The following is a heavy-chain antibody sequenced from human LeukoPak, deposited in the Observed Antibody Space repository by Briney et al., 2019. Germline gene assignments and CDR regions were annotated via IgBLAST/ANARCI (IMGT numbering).Heavy chain of an antibody. J-gene: IGHJ3*02. D-gene: IGHD1-1*01. CDR3: ARARGYLGKLETFDI. Sequence: SETLSLTCTVSGGSISNYYWSWIRQPPGKGLEWIGYIYYSGTTNNNPSLNSRVTLSIDTSKNQFSLKLSSVTAADTAFYYCARARGYLGKLETFDIWGQGTVVTVSS. CDR1: GGSISNYY. V-gene: IGHV4-59*01. CDR2: IYYSGTT.